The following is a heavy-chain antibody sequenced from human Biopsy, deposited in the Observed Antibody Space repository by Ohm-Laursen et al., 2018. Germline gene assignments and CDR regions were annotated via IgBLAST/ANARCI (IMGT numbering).Heavy chain of an antibody. J-gene: IGHJ4*02. CDR1: GFYFINYA. Sequence: SLRLSCAASGFYFINYAMSWVRPAPGKGLAWVSGISGSGGSTYYADSVKGRFTISRDNSKNTLYLQMNSLRAEDTALYYCARGGQGGFLEWLFIGWGQGTLVTVSS. D-gene: IGHD3-3*01. CDR2: ISGSGGST. CDR3: ARGGQGGFLEWLFIG. V-gene: IGHV3-23*01.